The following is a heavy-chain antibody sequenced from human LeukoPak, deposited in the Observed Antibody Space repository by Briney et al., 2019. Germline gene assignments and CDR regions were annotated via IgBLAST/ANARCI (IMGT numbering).Heavy chain of an antibody. J-gene: IGHJ4*02. Sequence: ASVKVSCKASGGTFSSYAISWVRQAPGQGLEWTGRIIPILGIANYAQKFQGRVTITADKSTSTAYMELSSLRSEDTAVYYCATVDTAMGPDFDYWGQGTLVTVSS. V-gene: IGHV1-69*04. CDR1: GGTFSSYA. D-gene: IGHD5-18*01. CDR3: ATVDTAMGPDFDY. CDR2: IIPILGIA.